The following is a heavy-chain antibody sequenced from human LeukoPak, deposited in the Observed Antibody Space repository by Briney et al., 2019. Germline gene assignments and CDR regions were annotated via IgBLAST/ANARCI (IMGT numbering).Heavy chain of an antibody. V-gene: IGHV4-59*08. Sequence: PSETLSLTCTVSGGSISSYYWSWIWQPPGKGLEWIGYIYYSGSTNYNPSLKSRVTISVDTSKNQFSLKLSSVTAADTAVYYCARGVERYSSGWADYWGQGTLVTVSS. CDR1: GGSISSYY. CDR3: ARGVERYSSGWADY. D-gene: IGHD6-19*01. CDR2: IYYSGST. J-gene: IGHJ4*02.